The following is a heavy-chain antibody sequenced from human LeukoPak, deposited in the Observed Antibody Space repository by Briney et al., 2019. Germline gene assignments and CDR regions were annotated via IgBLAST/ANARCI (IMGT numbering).Heavy chain of an antibody. CDR3: AKPLRIQLWWAYFDY. J-gene: IGHJ4*02. D-gene: IGHD5-18*01. Sequence: GGSLRLSCAASGFTSSSYGMHWVRQAPGKGLEWVAVISYDGSNKYYADSVKGRFTISRDNSKNTLYLQMNSLRAEDTAVYYCAKPLRIQLWWAYFDYWGQGTLVTVSS. CDR2: ISYDGSNK. CDR1: GFTSSSYG. V-gene: IGHV3-30*18.